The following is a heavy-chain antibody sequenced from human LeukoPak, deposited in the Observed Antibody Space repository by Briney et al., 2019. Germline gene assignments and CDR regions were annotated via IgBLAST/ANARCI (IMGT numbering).Heavy chain of an antibody. CDR1: GGSFSGYY. CDR3: ARHVHSSGLYIDY. Sequence: PSETLSLTCAVYGGSFSGYYWSWIRQPPGKGLEWIGEINHSGSTNYNPSLKSRVTISVDTSKNQFSLKLSSVTAADTAVYYCARHVHSSGLYIDYWGQGTLVTVSS. V-gene: IGHV4-34*01. CDR2: INHSGST. J-gene: IGHJ4*02. D-gene: IGHD6-19*01.